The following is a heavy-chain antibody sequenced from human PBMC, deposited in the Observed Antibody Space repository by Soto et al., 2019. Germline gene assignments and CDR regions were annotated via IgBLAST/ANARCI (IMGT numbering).Heavy chain of an antibody. J-gene: IGHJ6*02. CDR1: GGTFSSHS. V-gene: IGHV1-69*01. CDR2: IIPIFGTE. Sequence: QVQLVQSGAEVKKPGSSVKVSCKVSGGTFSSHSINWVRQAPGQGPEWMGGIIPIFGTENYAQKFQGRVTITADESTSTAYMELSSLTSEDTALYYCSTSVYCSTTRCYYYYGLDVWGQGHTVIVSS. CDR3: STSVYCSTTRCYYYYGLDV. D-gene: IGHD2-2*01.